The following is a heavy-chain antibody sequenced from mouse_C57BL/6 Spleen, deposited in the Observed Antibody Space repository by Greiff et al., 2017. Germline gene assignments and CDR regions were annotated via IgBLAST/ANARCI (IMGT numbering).Heavy chain of an antibody. CDR3: ARSGLGNWYFDV. V-gene: IGHV1-42*01. J-gene: IGHJ1*03. CDR1: GYSFTGYY. Sequence: DVKLQESGPELVKPGASVKISCKASGYSFTGYYMNWVKQSPEKSLEWIGEINPSTGGTTYNQKFKAKATLTVDKSSSTAYMQLKSLTSEDSAVYYCARSGLGNWYFDVWGTGTTVTVSS. CDR2: INPSTGGT. D-gene: IGHD3-1*01.